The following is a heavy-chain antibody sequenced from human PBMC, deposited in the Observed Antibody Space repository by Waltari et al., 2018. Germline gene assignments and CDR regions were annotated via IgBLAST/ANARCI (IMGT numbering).Heavy chain of an antibody. CDR1: GFTFSSYA. V-gene: IGHV3-30-3*01. Sequence: QVQLVESGGGVVQPGRSLRRSCAASGFTFSSYAMHWVRQAPGKGLEWVAVISYDGSNKYYADSVKGRFTISRDNSKNTLYLQMNSLRAEDTAVYYCARDREAVAGAFDYWGQGTLVTVSS. CDR2: ISYDGSNK. J-gene: IGHJ4*02. CDR3: ARDREAVAGAFDY. D-gene: IGHD6-19*01.